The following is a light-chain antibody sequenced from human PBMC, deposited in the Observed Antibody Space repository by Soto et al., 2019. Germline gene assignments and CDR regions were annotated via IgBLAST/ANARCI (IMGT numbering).Light chain of an antibody. V-gene: IGKV1-39*01. CDR1: QRISSY. J-gene: IGKJ1*01. CDR2: AAS. Sequence: DIQMTQSPSSLSASVGDRVTITCRASQRISSYLNWYQQKPGKAPKLLIYAASSLQSGVPSRFSGSGSGTDFTLTISSLQPEDSATYYCQQTYSSLWTFGQGTKVEI. CDR3: QQTYSSLWT.